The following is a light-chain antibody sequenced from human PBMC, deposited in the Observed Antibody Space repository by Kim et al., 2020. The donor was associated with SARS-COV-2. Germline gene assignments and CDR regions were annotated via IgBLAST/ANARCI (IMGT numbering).Light chain of an antibody. CDR1: SSNIGNNH. CDR2: DTN. Sequence: QSVLTQPPSVSAAPGQKVTISCSGSSSNIGNNHVSWYKQHLPGTAPKLLIYDTNKRPSGIPDRFSGSKSGTSATLGITGLQTGDEADYYCETWDSLSAGVFGGGTQLTVL. V-gene: IGLV1-51*01. CDR3: ETWDSLSAGV. J-gene: IGLJ2*01.